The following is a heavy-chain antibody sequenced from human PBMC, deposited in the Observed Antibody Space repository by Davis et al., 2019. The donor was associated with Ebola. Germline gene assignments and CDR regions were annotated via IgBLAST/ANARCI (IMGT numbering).Heavy chain of an antibody. CDR1: DDSISSSNYY. Sequence: SETLSLTCTVSDDSISSSNYYWGWIRQPPGKGLEWIARMYHSGRIYYNPSLKSRVTISVDTSKNQFSLKLSSVTAADTAVYYCARQESSGWYGGWFDPWGQGTLVTVSS. J-gene: IGHJ5*02. D-gene: IGHD6-19*01. V-gene: IGHV4-39*01. CDR3: ARQESSGWYGGWFDP. CDR2: MYHSGRI.